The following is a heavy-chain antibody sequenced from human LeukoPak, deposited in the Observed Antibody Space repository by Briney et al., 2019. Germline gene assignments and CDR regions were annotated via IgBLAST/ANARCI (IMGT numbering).Heavy chain of an antibody. Sequence: SQTLSLTCTVSGGSISSGSYYWSWTRQPAGKGLEWIGRIYTSGSTNYNPSLKSRVTISVDTFKNQFSLKLSSVTAADTAVYYCARVSYDFSYYYMDVWGKGTTVTVSS. V-gene: IGHV4-61*02. CDR1: GGSISSGSYY. J-gene: IGHJ6*03. CDR2: IYTSGST. CDR3: ARVSYDFSYYYMDV. D-gene: IGHD3-3*01.